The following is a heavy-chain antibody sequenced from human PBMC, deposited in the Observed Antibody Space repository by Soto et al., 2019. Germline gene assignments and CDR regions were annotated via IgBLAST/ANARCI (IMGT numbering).Heavy chain of an antibody. J-gene: IGHJ4*02. CDR1: GYTFATYG. CDR3: ARDESGYSYGYDY. CDR2: ISVYNGNT. D-gene: IGHD5-18*01. Sequence: QVQLLQSGAEVKKLGASVKVSGEASGYTFATYGITWVRQAPGQGLEWMGWISVYNGNTKYAQKLQGRVTLTTDTSTNTAYMELRSLRSDDTAVYYCARDESGYSYGYDYWGQGTLVTVSS. V-gene: IGHV1-18*01.